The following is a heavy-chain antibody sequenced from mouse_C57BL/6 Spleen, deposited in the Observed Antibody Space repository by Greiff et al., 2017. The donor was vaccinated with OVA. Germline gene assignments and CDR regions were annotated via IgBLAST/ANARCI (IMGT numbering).Heavy chain of an antibody. J-gene: IGHJ3*01. CDR2: IYPGSGST. Sequence: VKLQESGAELVKPGASVKMSCKASGYTFTSYWITWVKQRPGQGLEWIGDIYPGSGSTNYNEKFKSKATLTVDTSSSTAYMQLSSLTSEDSAVYYCARPQTAQAEGFAYWGQGTLVTVSA. CDR1: GYTFTSYW. D-gene: IGHD3-2*02. V-gene: IGHV1-55*01. CDR3: ARPQTAQAEGFAY.